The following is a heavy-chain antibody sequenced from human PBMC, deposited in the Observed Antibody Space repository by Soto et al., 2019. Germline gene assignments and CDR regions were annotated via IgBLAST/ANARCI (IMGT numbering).Heavy chain of an antibody. CDR3: AITPHRFLEWLGNMDV. CDR2: IYSGGST. Sequence: EVQLVESGGGLVQPGGSLRLSCAASGFTVSSNYMTWVRQAPGKGLGGVSVIYSGGSTYYADSVKGRFTISRDNSKNTLYLQMNSLRAEDTAVYYCAITPHRFLEWLGNMDVWGKGTTVTVSS. J-gene: IGHJ6*03. D-gene: IGHD3-3*01. V-gene: IGHV3-66*01. CDR1: GFTVSSNY.